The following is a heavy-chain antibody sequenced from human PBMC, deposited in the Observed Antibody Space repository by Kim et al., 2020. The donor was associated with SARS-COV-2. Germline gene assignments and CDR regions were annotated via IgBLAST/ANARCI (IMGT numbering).Heavy chain of an antibody. V-gene: IGHV4-39*01. J-gene: IGHJ5*02. CDR3: ARHIPQWLRFENWFDP. D-gene: IGHD5-12*01. Sequence: PPLKSRVTKSVDTSKNQFSLKLSSVTAADTAVYYCARHIPQWLRFENWFDPWGQGTLVTVSS.